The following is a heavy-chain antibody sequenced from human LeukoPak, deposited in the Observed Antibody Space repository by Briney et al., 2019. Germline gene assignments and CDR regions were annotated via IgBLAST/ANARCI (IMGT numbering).Heavy chain of an antibody. CDR3: ARGENYLRNWNYGGRWFDP. V-gene: IGHV4-39*07. CDR2: IFYSGST. D-gene: IGHD1-7*01. Sequence: SETLSLTCTVSSGSISTSNYYWGWVRQPPGKALEWIGNIFYSGSTYYSPSLKSRVTISLDTSRNQFSLKLSSVTAADTAVYYCARGENYLRNWNYGGRWFDPWGQGTLVTVSS. CDR1: SGSISTSNYY. J-gene: IGHJ5*02.